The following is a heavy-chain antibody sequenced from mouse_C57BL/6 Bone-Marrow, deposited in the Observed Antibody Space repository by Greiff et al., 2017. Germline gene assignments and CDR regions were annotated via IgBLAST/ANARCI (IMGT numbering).Heavy chain of an antibody. CDR3: ASPFYYGNLYWYFDV. J-gene: IGHJ1*03. Sequence: LVESGPELVKPGASVKISCKASGYAFSSSWMNWVKQRPGKGLEWIGRIYPGDGDTNYNGKFKGKATLTADKSSSTAYMQLSSLTSEDSAVYFCASPFYYGNLYWYFDVWGTGTTVTVSS. D-gene: IGHD2-1*01. CDR1: GYAFSSSW. V-gene: IGHV1-82*01. CDR2: IYPGDGDT.